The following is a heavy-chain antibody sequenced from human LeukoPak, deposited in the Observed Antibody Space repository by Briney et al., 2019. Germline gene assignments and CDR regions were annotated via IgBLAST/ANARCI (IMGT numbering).Heavy chain of an antibody. J-gene: IGHJ4*01. D-gene: IGHD6-13*01. Sequence: GGSLRLSCAASGFTFSSYSTNWVRQAPGKGLEWVAVMSYDGSNKYYADSVKGRFNISRDNSKNTLYLQMNSLRTEDTAVYYCAKGAGYTTSWFDYWGQGTLVTVSS. CDR3: AKGAGYTTSWFDY. CDR1: GFTFSSYS. CDR2: MSYDGSNK. V-gene: IGHV3-30*18.